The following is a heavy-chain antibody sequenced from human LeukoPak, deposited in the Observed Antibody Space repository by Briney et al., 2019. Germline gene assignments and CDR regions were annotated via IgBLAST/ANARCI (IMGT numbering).Heavy chain of an antibody. Sequence: SETLSLTCAVYGGSFSGYCWSWIRQPPGKGLEWIGSIYYSGSTYYNPSLKSRVTISVDTSKNQFSLKLSSVTAADTAVYYCARDFRGDSSGYDPSYYYYYMDVWGKGTTVTVSS. J-gene: IGHJ6*03. CDR2: IYYSGST. CDR3: ARDFRGDSSGYDPSYYYYYMDV. V-gene: IGHV4-34*01. CDR1: GGSFSGYC. D-gene: IGHD3-22*01.